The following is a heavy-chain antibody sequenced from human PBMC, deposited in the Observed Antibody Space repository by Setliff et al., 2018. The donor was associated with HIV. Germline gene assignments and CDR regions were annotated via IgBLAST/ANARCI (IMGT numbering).Heavy chain of an antibody. CDR3: ARDVGLCGVDCWPYFYFYL. V-gene: IGHV4-59*11. CDR2: THYSGSS. CDR1: GGFISNHY. D-gene: IGHD2-21*02. J-gene: IGHJ2*01. Sequence: SETLSLTCTISGGFISNHYWNWIRQPPGKGLEWIGSTHYSGSSYYSPSLKSRVTISLDTSKNQFSLKLSSMTAADTAVYYCARDVGLCGVDCWPYFYFYLWGRGNLVTVSS.